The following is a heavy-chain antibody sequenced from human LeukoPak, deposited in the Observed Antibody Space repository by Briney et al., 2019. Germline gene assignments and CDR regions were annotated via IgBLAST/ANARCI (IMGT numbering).Heavy chain of an antibody. Sequence: SETLSLTCAVYGGSFSGYYWSWIRQPPGKGLEWIGEINHSGSTNYNPSLKSRVTISVDTSKNQFSLKLSSVTAADTAVYYCMGYCSSTSCYVGDSNWFDPWGQGTLVTVSS. CDR1: GGSFSGYY. CDR2: INHSGST. V-gene: IGHV4-34*03. D-gene: IGHD2-2*01. J-gene: IGHJ5*02. CDR3: MGYCSSTSCYVGDSNWFDP.